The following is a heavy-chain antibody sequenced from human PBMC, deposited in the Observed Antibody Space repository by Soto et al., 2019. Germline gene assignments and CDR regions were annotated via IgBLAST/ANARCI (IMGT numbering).Heavy chain of an antibody. J-gene: IGHJ4*02. CDR2: ISASGDNT. CDR3: SKRSGDVGSVYVPFDF. Sequence: PGGSLRLSCAVSGFTFGSYAMSRVRQAPGKGLEWVSSISASGDNTYYTDSVKGRFTISRANPMNTLYLQMNGLRAEDTAVYYCSKRSGDVGSVYVPFDFWGQGTLVTVSS. CDR1: GFTFGSYA. V-gene: IGHV3-23*01. D-gene: IGHD3-3*01.